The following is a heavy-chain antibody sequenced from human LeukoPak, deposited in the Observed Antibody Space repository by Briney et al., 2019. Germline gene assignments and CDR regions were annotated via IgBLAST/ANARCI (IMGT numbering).Heavy chain of an antibody. CDR2: INAGNGNT. D-gene: IGHD6-19*01. Sequence: ASVKVSCKASGYTFTSYAMHWVRQAPGQRLEWMGWINAGNGNTKYSQKFQGRVTITRDTSASTAYMELSSLRSEDTAVYYCARRGGWYRYYFDYWGQGTLVTVSS. J-gene: IGHJ4*02. CDR3: ARRGGWYRYYFDY. V-gene: IGHV1-3*01. CDR1: GYTFTSYA.